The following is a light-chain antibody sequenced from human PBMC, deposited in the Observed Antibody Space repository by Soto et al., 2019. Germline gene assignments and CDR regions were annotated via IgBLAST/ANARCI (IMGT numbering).Light chain of an antibody. V-gene: IGKV3-15*01. CDR3: QQYSNWPSWT. J-gene: IGKJ1*01. Sequence: EEVMTQSPATLSMSPGERATLSCRASQSVSNFLAWYQQKPGQAPRLLIYGASTRATGVPARFSGSGSGTEFTLTISSLQSEDFAVYYCQQYSNWPSWTFGQGTKV. CDR1: QSVSNF. CDR2: GAS.